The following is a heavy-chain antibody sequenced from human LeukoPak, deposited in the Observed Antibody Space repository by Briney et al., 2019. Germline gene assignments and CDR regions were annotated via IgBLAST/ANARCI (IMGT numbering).Heavy chain of an antibody. CDR2: IYPGDSDT. J-gene: IGHJ3*02. D-gene: IGHD5-24*01. CDR3: ARHQGGRWLLDAFDI. CDR1: GYSFTSYW. Sequence: GESLKISCKGSGYSFTSYWIGWVRQMHGKGLECMEIIYPGDSDTRYSPSFQGQVTISADKSISTAYLQWSSLKASDTAMYYCARHQGGRWLLDAFDIWGQGTMVTVSS. V-gene: IGHV5-51*01.